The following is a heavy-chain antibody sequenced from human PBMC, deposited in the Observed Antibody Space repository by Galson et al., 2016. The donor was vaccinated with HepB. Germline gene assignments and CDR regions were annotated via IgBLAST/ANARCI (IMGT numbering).Heavy chain of an antibody. CDR3: ARDLLGIVATNDY. J-gene: IGHJ4*02. CDR1: GFTFSTYD. V-gene: IGHV3-30*04. D-gene: IGHD5-12*01. Sequence: SLRLSCAASGFTFSTYDMHWVRQAPGKGLEWVAVISYDGTNKYYADSVKGRFTISRDNSKNTLYLQMNSLRVEDTAVYYCARDLLGIVATNDYWGQGTLVTVSS. CDR2: ISYDGTNK.